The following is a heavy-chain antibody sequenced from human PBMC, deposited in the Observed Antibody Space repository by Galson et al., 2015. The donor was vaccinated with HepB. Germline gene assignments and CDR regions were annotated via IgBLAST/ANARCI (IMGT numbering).Heavy chain of an antibody. D-gene: IGHD3-22*01. CDR3: ASPRTYYYDSSGWDFDY. Sequence: ETLSLTCTVSGGSISSSSYYWGWIRQPPGKGLEWIGSIYYSGSTYYNPSLKSRVTISVDTSKNQFSLKLSSVTAADTAVYYCASPRTYYYDSSGWDFDYWGQGTLVTVSS. CDR2: IYYSGST. V-gene: IGHV4-39*01. CDR1: GGSISSSSYY. J-gene: IGHJ4*02.